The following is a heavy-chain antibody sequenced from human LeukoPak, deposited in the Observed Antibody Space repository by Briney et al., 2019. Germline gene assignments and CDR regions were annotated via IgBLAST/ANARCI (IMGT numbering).Heavy chain of an antibody. CDR1: GFTLSSYA. J-gene: IGHJ4*02. CDR3: AREDYGGNWFDY. V-gene: IGHV3-30-3*01. D-gene: IGHD4-23*01. Sequence: GGSLRLSCAASGFTLSSYAMHWVRQAPGKGLEWVAVISYDGSNKYYADSVKGRFTISRDNSKNTLYLQMNSLRAEDTAVYYCAREDYGGNWFDYWGQGTLVTVSS. CDR2: ISYDGSNK.